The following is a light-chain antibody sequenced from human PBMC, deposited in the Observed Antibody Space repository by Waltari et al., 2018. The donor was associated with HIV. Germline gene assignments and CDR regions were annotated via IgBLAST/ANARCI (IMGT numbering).Light chain of an antibody. J-gene: IGLJ2*01. V-gene: IGLV1-40*01. CDR2: TNN. Sequence: QSVLTQSPSVSGAPGQRITIFCTGNSTNIRAGYAFHWYQHTPGAAPRLLIFTNNNRPSGVPARFSGAKSGTSASLTITGLQAEDEGEYFCQSYDSRLSEGVFGGGTKLTVL. CDR1: STNIRAGYA. CDR3: QSYDSRLSEGV.